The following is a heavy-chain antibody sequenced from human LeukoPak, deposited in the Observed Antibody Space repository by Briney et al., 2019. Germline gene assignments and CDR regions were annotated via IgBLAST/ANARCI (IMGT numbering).Heavy chain of an antibody. J-gene: IGHJ4*02. CDR2: IYYSGSA. V-gene: IGHV4-59*01. D-gene: IGHD3-16*01. CDR1: GGSISSYY. Sequence: PSETLSLTCTVSGGSISSYYWSWIRQPPGKGLEWIGYIYYSGSANYNPSLKSRVTISVDTSKNQLSLKLSSVTAADTAVYYCARDRGSVGGFDYWGQGTLVTVSS. CDR3: ARDRGSVGGFDY.